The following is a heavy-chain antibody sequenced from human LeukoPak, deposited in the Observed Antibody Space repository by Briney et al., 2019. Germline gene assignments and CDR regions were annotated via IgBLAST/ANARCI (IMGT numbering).Heavy chain of an antibody. CDR1: GFTVSSNY. Sequence: GGSLRLSRAASGFTVSSNYMSWVRQAPGKGLEWVSVIYSGGSTYYADSVKGRFTISRDNSKNTLYLQINSLRAEDTAVYYCARFWVWAFDIWGQGTMVTVSS. V-gene: IGHV3-66*01. D-gene: IGHD3-16*01. CDR3: ARFWVWAFDI. CDR2: IYSGGST. J-gene: IGHJ3*02.